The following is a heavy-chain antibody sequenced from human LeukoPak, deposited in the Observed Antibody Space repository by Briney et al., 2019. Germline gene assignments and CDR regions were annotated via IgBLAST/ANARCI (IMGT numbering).Heavy chain of an antibody. Sequence: SVTVSCKASGFTFTSSAMQWVRQARGQRLEWIGWIVVGSGNTNYAQKFQERVTITRDMSTSTAYMELSSLRSEDTAGYYCAADSGTIVGAPGVYYYYYMDVWGKGTTVTISS. J-gene: IGHJ6*03. D-gene: IGHD1-26*01. CDR2: IVVGSGNT. V-gene: IGHV1-58*02. CDR3: AADSGTIVGAPGVYYYYYMDV. CDR1: GFTFTSSA.